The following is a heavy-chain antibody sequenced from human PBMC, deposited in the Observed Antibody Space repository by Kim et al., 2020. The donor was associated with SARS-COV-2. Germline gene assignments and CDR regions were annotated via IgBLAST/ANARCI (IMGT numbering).Heavy chain of an antibody. CDR2: ISGGGGST. D-gene: IGHD6-13*01. Sequence: GGSLRLSCAASGFTFSSYAMSWVRQAPGKGLEWVSSISGGGGSTYYADSVKGRFTISRDNSKNTLYLQMNSLRAEDTAIYYCVKDRDSSSWVFDDWGQGTLVTVSS. J-gene: IGHJ4*02. CDR3: VKDRDSSSWVFDD. CDR1: GFTFSSYA. V-gene: IGHV3-23*01.